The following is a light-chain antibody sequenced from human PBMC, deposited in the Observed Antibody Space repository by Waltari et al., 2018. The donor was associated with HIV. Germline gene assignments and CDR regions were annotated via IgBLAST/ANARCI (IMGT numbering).Light chain of an antibody. CDR2: STN. CDR3: SAWDDSLNGVV. Sequence: QSVLTQPPSASGAPGQWVTISCSGSSSNIGSNTVNWYQHLPGTAPKLLIYSTNQRPSGVPDRFSGSKSGTSASLSITGLQSEVEADYCCSAWDDSLNGVVFGGGTKVTVL. J-gene: IGLJ2*01. CDR1: SSNIGSNT. V-gene: IGLV1-44*01.